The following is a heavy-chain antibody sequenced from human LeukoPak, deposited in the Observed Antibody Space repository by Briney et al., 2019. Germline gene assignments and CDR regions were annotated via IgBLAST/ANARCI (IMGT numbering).Heavy chain of an antibody. Sequence: GGSVRLSCAASGFTFSSYAMSWVRQAPGKGLEWVSAISGSSGSTYYADSVKGRFTISRDNSKNTLYLQMNSLRAEDTAVYYCAKLSSTSCYVDYWGQGTLVTVSS. CDR1: GFTFSSYA. J-gene: IGHJ4*02. CDR2: ISGSSGST. V-gene: IGHV3-23*01. CDR3: AKLSSTSCYVDY. D-gene: IGHD2-2*01.